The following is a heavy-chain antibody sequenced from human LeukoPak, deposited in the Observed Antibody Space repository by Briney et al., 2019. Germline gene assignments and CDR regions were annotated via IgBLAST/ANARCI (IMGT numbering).Heavy chain of an antibody. Sequence: GGSLRLSCAASGFTFSSYAMSWVRQAPGKGLEWVSAISGSGGSTYYADSVKGRFTASRDNSKNTPYLQMSSLRAEDTAVYYCAKDSPRTKNPGTVSGPWGQGTLVTVSS. CDR2: ISGSGGST. CDR3: AKDSPRTKNPGTVSGP. V-gene: IGHV3-23*01. D-gene: IGHD6-19*01. J-gene: IGHJ5*02. CDR1: GFTFSSYA.